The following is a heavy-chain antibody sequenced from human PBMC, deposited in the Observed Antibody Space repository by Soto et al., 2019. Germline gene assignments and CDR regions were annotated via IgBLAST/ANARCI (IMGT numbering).Heavy chain of an antibody. Sequence: QVQLVESGGGVVQPGRSLRLSCAASGFTFSSYGMHWVRQAPGKGLEWVAVIWYDGSNKYYADSVKGRFTISRDNSKNTLYLQMNSLRAEDTAVYYCARVSAAGPRRPLDYWGQGTLVTVSS. D-gene: IGHD6-13*01. J-gene: IGHJ4*02. CDR1: GFTFSSYG. V-gene: IGHV3-33*01. CDR3: ARVSAAGPRRPLDY. CDR2: IWYDGSNK.